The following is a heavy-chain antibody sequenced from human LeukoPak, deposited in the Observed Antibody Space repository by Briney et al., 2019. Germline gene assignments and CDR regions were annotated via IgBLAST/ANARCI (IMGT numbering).Heavy chain of an antibody. J-gene: IGHJ1*01. D-gene: IGHD3-22*01. V-gene: IGHV3-74*01. CDR2: IKSDGST. Sequence: GGSLRLSCAASGFTFSSYWMHWVRQAPGKGLMWVSRIKSDGSTNYADSAKGRFTISRDNAKNTVSLQMNSLRAEDTGVYYCARAPSEIGGYYPEYFRHWGQGTLVTVSS. CDR1: GFTFSSYW. CDR3: ARAPSEIGGYYPEYFRH.